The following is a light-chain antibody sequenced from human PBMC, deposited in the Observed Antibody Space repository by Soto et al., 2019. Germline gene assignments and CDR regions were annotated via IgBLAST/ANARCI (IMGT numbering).Light chain of an antibody. CDR2: YDS. V-gene: IGLV3-21*01. J-gene: IGLJ3*02. CDR3: QGWENCSGHWV. Sequence: SYELTQPPSVSVAPGKTASVACGGSNIGSKSVHWYQKKSGQAPVLVMYYDSDRPSGIPERFSGSNSGNTATLTIRRVEAGDWADYYRQGWENCSGHWVFGGGTK. CDR1: NIGSKS.